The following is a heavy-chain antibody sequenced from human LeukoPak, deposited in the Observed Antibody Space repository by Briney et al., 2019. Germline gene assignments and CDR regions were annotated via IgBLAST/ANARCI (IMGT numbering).Heavy chain of an antibody. Sequence: GGSLRLSCAASGFTFNSYAMSWVRQAPWERLQWVSGISDSGGNTYYADSVRGRFTISRDNSKNTLYLQMNSLRPDDTAVYFCARIPRNSQYPQPDHWAPGTLFTVSS. V-gene: IGHV3-23*01. D-gene: IGHD1-14*01. CDR1: GFTFNSYA. CDR3: ARIPRNSQYPQPDH. CDR2: ISDSGGNT. J-gene: IGHJ4*02.